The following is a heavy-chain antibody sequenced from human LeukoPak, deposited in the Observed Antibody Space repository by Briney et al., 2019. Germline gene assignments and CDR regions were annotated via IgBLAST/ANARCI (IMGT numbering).Heavy chain of an antibody. CDR1: GYTFTSYA. CDR2: INAGNGNT. D-gene: IGHD5-18*01. Sequence: AAVNVSCRASGYTFTSYAIHWVRQAPGQRLEWMGWINAGNGNTKYSQKFQGRVTITRDTSASTAYMELSSLRSEDTAVYYCARSRGYSYGNDYGGQGTLVTVPS. CDR3: ARSRGYSYGNDY. V-gene: IGHV1-3*01. J-gene: IGHJ4*02.